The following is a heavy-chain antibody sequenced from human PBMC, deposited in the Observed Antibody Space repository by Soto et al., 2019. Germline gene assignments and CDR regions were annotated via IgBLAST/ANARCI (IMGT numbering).Heavy chain of an antibody. CDR2: AHYSGST. Sequence: PSETLSLTCTVSGGSITNYYWSWIRQTPGKGLEWVGSAHYSGSTHYNPSLKSRVTTSVDTSKNQISLNLTSVTAADTAVYYCAGRGLGARFDYWGQGTLVTVSS. J-gene: IGHJ4*02. CDR3: AGRGLGARFDY. D-gene: IGHD1-26*01. CDR1: GGSITNYY. V-gene: IGHV4-59*03.